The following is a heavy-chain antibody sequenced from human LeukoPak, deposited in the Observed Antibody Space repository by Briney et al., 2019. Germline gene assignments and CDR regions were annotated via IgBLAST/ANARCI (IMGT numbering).Heavy chain of an antibody. D-gene: IGHD3-16*01. V-gene: IGHV3-48*01. CDR3: AKDFGLRLTYYYYMNV. CDR2: ISSSSSTI. CDR1: GFTFSSYS. Sequence: GGSVRLSCAASGFTFSSYSMNWVRQAPGKGLEWVSYISSSSSTIYYADSVKGRFTISRDNSKNTLYMQMNSLRAKDTAVYLCAKDFGLRLTYYYYMNVWGKGTTVTVSS. J-gene: IGHJ6*03.